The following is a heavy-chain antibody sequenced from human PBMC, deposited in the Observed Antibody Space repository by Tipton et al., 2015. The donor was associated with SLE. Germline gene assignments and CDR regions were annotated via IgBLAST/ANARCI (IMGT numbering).Heavy chain of an antibody. CDR1: GYTFTNFG. Sequence: QLVQSGAEVKTPGASVKVSCKASGYTFTNFGISWVRQAPGQGLEWMGWISTYNGNTNYAQNFQGRVTMTTDTSTSTAYMELRSLRSDDTAVYYCARDWDDYGDYWASYYGMDVWGQGTTVTVSS. J-gene: IGHJ6*02. D-gene: IGHD4-17*01. V-gene: IGHV1-18*01. CDR2: ISTYNGNT. CDR3: ARDWDDYGDYWASYYGMDV.